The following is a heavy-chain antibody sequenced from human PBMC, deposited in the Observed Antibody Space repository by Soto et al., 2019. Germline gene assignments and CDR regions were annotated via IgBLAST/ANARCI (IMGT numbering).Heavy chain of an antibody. CDR2: IYSGGST. D-gene: IGHD3-3*01. V-gene: IGHV3-53*01. CDR3: ASAYYDFWSSNWFDP. Sequence: GGSLRLSCAASGFTVSSNYMSWVRQAPGKGLEWVSVIYSGGSTYYADSVKGRFTISRDNSKNTLYLQMNSLRAEDTAVYYCASAYYDFWSSNWFDPWGQGTLVTVSS. CDR1: GFTVSSNY. J-gene: IGHJ5*02.